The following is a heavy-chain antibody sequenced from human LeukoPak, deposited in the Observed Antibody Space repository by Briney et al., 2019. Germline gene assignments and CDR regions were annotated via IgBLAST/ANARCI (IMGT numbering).Heavy chain of an antibody. D-gene: IGHD6-19*01. CDR1: GFTFSSYG. Sequence: GGSLRLSCAASGFTFSSYGMHWVRQAPGKGLEWVAVISYDGSNKYYADSVKGRFTNSRDNSKNTLYLQMNSLRAEDTAVYYCAKDQDSSGWYNWFDPWGQGTLVTVSS. V-gene: IGHV3-30*18. CDR3: AKDQDSSGWYNWFDP. CDR2: ISYDGSNK. J-gene: IGHJ5*02.